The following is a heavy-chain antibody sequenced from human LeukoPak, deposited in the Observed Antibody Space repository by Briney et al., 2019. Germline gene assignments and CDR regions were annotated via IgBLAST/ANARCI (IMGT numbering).Heavy chain of an antibody. CDR3: AKRPQMDY. J-gene: IGHJ4*02. V-gene: IGHV3-30*18. CDR1: GFTFSSYG. Sequence: GGSLRLSCAASGFTFSSYGMHWVRQAPGKGLEWVAVISYDGSNKYYADSVKGRFTISRDNSKNTLYLQMNSLRAEDTAVYYCAKRPQMDYWGQGTLVTVSS. CDR2: ISYDGSNK.